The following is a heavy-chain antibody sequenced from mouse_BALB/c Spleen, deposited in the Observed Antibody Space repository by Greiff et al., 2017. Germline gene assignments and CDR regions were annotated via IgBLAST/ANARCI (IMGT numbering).Heavy chain of an antibody. D-gene: IGHD1-1*01. Sequence: VMLVESGPGLVQPSQSLSITCTVSGFSLTSYGVHWVRQSPGKGLEWLGVIWSGGSTDYNAAFISRLSISKDNSKSQVFFKMNSLQANDTAIYYCARNPPIYYGSSYWYFDVWGAGTTVTVSS. CDR1: GFSLTSYG. J-gene: IGHJ1*01. V-gene: IGHV2-2*02. CDR3: ARNPPIYYGSSYWYFDV. CDR2: IWSGGST.